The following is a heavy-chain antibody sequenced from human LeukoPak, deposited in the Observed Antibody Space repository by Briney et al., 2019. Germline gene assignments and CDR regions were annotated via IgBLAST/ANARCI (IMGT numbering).Heavy chain of an antibody. CDR2: MNPNSGNT. CDR3: ARHAVAGTDLDY. Sequence: ASVKVSCKASGYTFTSYGISWVRQATGQGLEWMGWMNPNSGNTGYAQKFQGRVTITRNTSISTAYMELSSLRSEDTAVYYCARHAVAGTDLDYWGQGTLVTVSS. CDR1: GYTFTSYG. D-gene: IGHD6-19*01. J-gene: IGHJ4*02. V-gene: IGHV1-8*03.